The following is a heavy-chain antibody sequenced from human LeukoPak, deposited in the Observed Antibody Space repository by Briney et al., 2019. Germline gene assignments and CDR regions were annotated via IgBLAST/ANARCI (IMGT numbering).Heavy chain of an antibody. CDR3: AKNPQQLVRGGRSQIDY. CDR2: ISGSGGST. CDR1: RFTFSSFA. Sequence: GGSLRLSCAASRFTFSSFAMYWVRQAPEKGLEWVSAISGSGGSTYYADSVKGRFSISRDNSKNTLYLQMNSLRAEDTAVYYCAKNPQQLVRGGRSQIDYWGQGTLVTVSS. V-gene: IGHV3-23*01. J-gene: IGHJ4*02. D-gene: IGHD6-13*01.